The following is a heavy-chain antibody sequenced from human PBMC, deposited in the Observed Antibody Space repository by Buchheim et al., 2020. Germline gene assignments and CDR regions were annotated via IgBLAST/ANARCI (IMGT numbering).Heavy chain of an antibody. Sequence: EVQLVESGGGLVQPGGSLRLSCAASGFTFSSHWMHWVRQAPGKGLVWVSRMNSDGSTTSYAESVRGRFTISRDNAKNTLYLQRNSRGFEDTAVYYCARYFGGPSDCWGQGPL. V-gene: IGHV3-74*01. CDR1: GFTFSSHW. D-gene: IGHD3-16*01. J-gene: IGHJ4*02. CDR3: ARYFGGPSDC. CDR2: MNSDGSTT.